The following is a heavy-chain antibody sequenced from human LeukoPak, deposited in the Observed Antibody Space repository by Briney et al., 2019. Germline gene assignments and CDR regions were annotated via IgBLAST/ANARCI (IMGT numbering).Heavy chain of an antibody. V-gene: IGHV4-59*13. Sequence: PSETLSLTCTVSGGSISSYYWSWIRQPPGKGLEWIGYIYYSGSTNYNPSLKSRVTISVDTSKNQFSLKLSSVTAADTAVYYCARGYPLRGMDVWGQGTTVTVSS. J-gene: IGHJ6*02. CDR3: ARGYPLRGMDV. CDR1: GGSISSYY. D-gene: IGHD1-14*01. CDR2: IYYSGST.